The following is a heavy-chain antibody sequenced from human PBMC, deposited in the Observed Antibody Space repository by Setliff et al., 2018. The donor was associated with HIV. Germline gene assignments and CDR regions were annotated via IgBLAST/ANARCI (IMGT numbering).Heavy chain of an antibody. CDR1: GGSISSHY. V-gene: IGHV4-59*11. CDR3: ARVQMAYAAFDV. Sequence: PSETLSLTCTVSGVSGGSISSHYWNWIRQPPGKGLEWIGYIYYTGTTKNNPSLKSRVTLSVDTSKHQFSLKLSSVTAADTAVYYCARVQMAYAAFDVWGQGTMVTVSS. CDR2: IYYTGTT. D-gene: IGHD4-17*01. J-gene: IGHJ3*01.